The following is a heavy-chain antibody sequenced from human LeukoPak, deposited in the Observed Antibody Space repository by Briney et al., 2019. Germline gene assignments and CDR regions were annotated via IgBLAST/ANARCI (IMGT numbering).Heavy chain of an antibody. CDR2: ISAYNGNT. V-gene: IGHV1-18*01. J-gene: IGHJ4*02. CDR3: ARDRVLRYFDWLFDPFDY. CDR1: GYTFTSYG. D-gene: IGHD3-9*01. Sequence: GASVKVSCKASGYTFTSYGISWVRQAPGQGLEWVGWISAYNGNTNYAQKLQGRVTMTTDTSTSTAYMELRSLRSDDTAVYYCARDRVLRYFDWLFDPFDYWGQGTLVTVSS.